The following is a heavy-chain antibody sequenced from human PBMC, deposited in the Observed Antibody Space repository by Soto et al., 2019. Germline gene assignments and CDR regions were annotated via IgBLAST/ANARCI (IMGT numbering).Heavy chain of an antibody. Sequence: GGSLRLSCAASGFTFSSYSMNWVRQAPGKGLEWVSSISSSSSYIYYADSVKGRFTISRDNAKNSLYLKMNSLRAEDTAVYYCARGHYDFWSGYYIGSNDDAFDIWGQGTMVTVSS. J-gene: IGHJ3*02. CDR2: ISSSSSYI. CDR3: ARGHYDFWSGYYIGSNDDAFDI. V-gene: IGHV3-21*01. CDR1: GFTFSSYS. D-gene: IGHD3-3*01.